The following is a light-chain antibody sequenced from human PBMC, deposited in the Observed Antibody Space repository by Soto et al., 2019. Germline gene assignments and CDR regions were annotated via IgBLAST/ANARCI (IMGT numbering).Light chain of an antibody. CDR1: SGDVGRCNF. CDR3: SSYSTSSTVV. Sequence: QSVLTQPASVSGSPGQSITISCTGTSGDVGRCNFVSWYQQHPGKAPKLIIFDVTNRPSGVSGRFSGSKSRNTASLTISGLQAEDEGDYYCSSYSTSSTVVFGGGTKLTVL. J-gene: IGLJ2*01. V-gene: IGLV2-14*01. CDR2: DVT.